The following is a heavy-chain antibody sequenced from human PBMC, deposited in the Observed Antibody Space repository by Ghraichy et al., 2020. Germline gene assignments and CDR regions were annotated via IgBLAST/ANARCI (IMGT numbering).Heavy chain of an antibody. CDR3: ARVITHAGWFDP. V-gene: IGHV4-59*01. Sequence: SETLSLTCTVSGGSISSYYWSWIRQPPGKGLEWIGYIYYSGSTNYNPSLKSRVTISVDTSKNQFSLKLSSVTAADTAVYYCARVITHAGWFDPWGQGTLVTVSS. J-gene: IGHJ5*02. CDR1: GGSISSYY. CDR2: IYYSGST.